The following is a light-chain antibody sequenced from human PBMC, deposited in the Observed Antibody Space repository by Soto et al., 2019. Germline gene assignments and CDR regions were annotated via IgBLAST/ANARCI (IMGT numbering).Light chain of an antibody. Sequence: QSALTQPASGSGSPGQSITISCTGTRSDVGNYNLVSWYQQHPGKAPKLMIFDVNNRPSGLSDRFSGSKSGNTASLTISGLQAEDEADYYCCSYAGRYTWVFGGGTKVTVL. V-gene: IGLV2-23*02. CDR3: CSYAGRYTWV. CDR2: DVN. J-gene: IGLJ3*02. CDR1: RSDVGNYNL.